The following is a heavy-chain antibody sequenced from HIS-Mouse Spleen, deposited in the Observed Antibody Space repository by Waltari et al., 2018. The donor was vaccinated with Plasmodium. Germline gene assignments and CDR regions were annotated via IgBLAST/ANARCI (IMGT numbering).Heavy chain of an antibody. D-gene: IGHD6-13*01. CDR2: IKQDGSEK. CDR1: GFTFSSYW. J-gene: IGHJ2*01. Sequence: EVQLVESGGGLVQPGGSLRLSCAASGFTFSSYWMSRVRQAPGKGLELVANIKQDGSEKDYVDSGKGRFTISRDNAKNSLYLQMNSLRAEDTAVYYCASSWYWYFDLWGRGTLVTVSS. V-gene: IGHV3-7*01. CDR3: ASSWYWYFDL.